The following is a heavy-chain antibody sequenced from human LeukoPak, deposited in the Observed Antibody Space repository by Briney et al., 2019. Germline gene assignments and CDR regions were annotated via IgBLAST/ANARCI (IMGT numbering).Heavy chain of an antibody. Sequence: GGSLRLSCAASGFTFSSYAMSWVRQAPGKGLEWVSAISGSGGSTYYADSVKGRFTISRDNSKNTLYMQMNSLRAEDTAVYYCAKSGGSRVREFEYWGQGTLVTVSS. CDR1: GFTFSSYA. D-gene: IGHD2/OR15-2a*01. V-gene: IGHV3-23*01. J-gene: IGHJ4*02. CDR3: AKSGGSRVREFEY. CDR2: ISGSGGST.